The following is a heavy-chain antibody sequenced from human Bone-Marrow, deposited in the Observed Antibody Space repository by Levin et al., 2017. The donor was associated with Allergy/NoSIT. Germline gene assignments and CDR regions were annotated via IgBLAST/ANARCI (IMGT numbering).Heavy chain of an antibody. Sequence: GESLKISCAASGFTFSDYAMHWVRQAPGKGLEWVADMSNDGSVRYYTASVKGRFTISRDNSENTLSLQMNSLKSEDTAIYYCARSLWAGTLDYWGQGSLVTVSS. CDR2: MSNDGSVR. CDR3: ARSLWAGTLDY. D-gene: IGHD6-19*01. V-gene: IGHV3-30*14. J-gene: IGHJ4*02. CDR1: GFTFSDYA.